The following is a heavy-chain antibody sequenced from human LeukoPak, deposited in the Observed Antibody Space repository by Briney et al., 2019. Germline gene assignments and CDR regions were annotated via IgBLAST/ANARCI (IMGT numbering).Heavy chain of an antibody. V-gene: IGHV3-30*02. CDR2: IRYDGSNK. CDR1: GFTFSSYG. J-gene: IGHJ4*02. Sequence: GGSLRLSCAASGFTFSSYGMHWVRQAPGKGLEWVAFIRYDGSNKYYADSVEGRFTISRDNSKNTLYLQMNSLRAEDTAVYYCAKRYYDSSGYVDYWGQGTLVTVSS. CDR3: AKRYYDSSGYVDY. D-gene: IGHD3-22*01.